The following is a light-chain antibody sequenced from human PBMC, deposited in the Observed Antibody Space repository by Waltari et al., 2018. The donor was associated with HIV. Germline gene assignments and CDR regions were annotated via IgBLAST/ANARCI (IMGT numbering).Light chain of an antibody. CDR1: QAISNY. J-gene: IGKJ4*01. CDR3: QSYKSAPFT. CDR2: GTS. Sequence: DIQMTQSPSSRSASVGDRVTITCRASQAISNYLAWYQQKPGKVPKVLIYGTSSLQSGVPSRFTGSGSWTEFTLTISSLQPEDVATYYCQSYKSAPFTFGGGTRVEIK. V-gene: IGKV1-27*01.